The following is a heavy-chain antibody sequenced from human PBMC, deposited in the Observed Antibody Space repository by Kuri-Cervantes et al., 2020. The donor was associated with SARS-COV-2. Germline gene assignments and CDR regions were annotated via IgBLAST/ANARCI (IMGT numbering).Heavy chain of an antibody. CDR2: INAGNGNT. D-gene: IGHD2-15*01. Sequence: ASVKVSCKASGYTFTSYAMHWVRQAPGQRLEWMGWINAGNGNTKYSQKFQGRVTITADESTSTAYMELSSLRSEDTAVYYCARGGYCSGGSCYLRYNWFDPWGQGTLVTVSS. J-gene: IGHJ5*02. V-gene: IGHV1-3*01. CDR3: ARGGYCSGGSCYLRYNWFDP. CDR1: GYTFTSYA.